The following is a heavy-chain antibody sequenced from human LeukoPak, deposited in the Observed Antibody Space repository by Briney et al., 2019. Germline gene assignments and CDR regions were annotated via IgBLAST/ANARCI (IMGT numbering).Heavy chain of an antibody. Sequence: VSGPTLVNPTQTLTLTCTFSGFSLSTTGVGVTWVRQPPGKALEWLALIYWNDEKYYSPSLKTRLTITKDTSKRQVVLTMTNMDPVDTATYYCARGDYGDRIFDYWGQGTLVTVSS. CDR2: IYWNDEK. V-gene: IGHV2-70*20. D-gene: IGHD4-17*01. CDR3: ARGDYGDRIFDY. J-gene: IGHJ4*02. CDR1: GFSLSTTGVG.